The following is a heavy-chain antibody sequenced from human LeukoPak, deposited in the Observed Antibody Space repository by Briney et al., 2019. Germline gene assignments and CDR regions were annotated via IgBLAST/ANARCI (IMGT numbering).Heavy chain of an antibody. CDR3: AREARGITDY. J-gene: IGHJ4*02. Sequence: KTSETLSLTCTVSGGSISSYYWSWIRQPPGKGLEWIGYIYYSGSTNYNPSLKSRVTISVDTSKNQFSLKLSSVTAADTAVYYCAREARGITDYWGQGTLVTVSS. D-gene: IGHD3-10*01. V-gene: IGHV4-59*01. CDR2: IYYSGST. CDR1: GGSISSYY.